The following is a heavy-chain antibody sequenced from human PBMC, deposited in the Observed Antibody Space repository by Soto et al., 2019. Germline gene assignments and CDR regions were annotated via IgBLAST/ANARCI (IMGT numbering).Heavy chain of an antibody. Sequence: EVVLVESGGSVVRPGGSLRLSCGASGFIFDDFSLSWVRQFPGKGLEWVAGINWDGSNEGYAESVKGRFTISRDNAKNSLYLQMRSLRADDTALYFCARADRAAGPLGFWGQGTLVTVSS. CDR2: INWDGSNE. CDR1: GFIFDDFS. D-gene: IGHD6-13*01. J-gene: IGHJ4*02. CDR3: ARADRAAGPLGF. V-gene: IGHV3-20*04.